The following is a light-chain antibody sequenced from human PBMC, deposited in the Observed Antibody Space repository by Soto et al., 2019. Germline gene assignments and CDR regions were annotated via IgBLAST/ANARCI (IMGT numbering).Light chain of an antibody. Sequence: DIVMTQSPDSLAVSLGERATINCKSSQSVLYSSINKNYLAWYQQKPGQPPRLLIYWASGRDSGVPDRFSGSGSGTDFTLTISRLQAEDVGVYYCQQYFHAPFTFGPGTKVDIK. CDR2: WAS. CDR3: QQYFHAPFT. CDR1: QSVLYSSINKNY. J-gene: IGKJ3*01. V-gene: IGKV4-1*01.